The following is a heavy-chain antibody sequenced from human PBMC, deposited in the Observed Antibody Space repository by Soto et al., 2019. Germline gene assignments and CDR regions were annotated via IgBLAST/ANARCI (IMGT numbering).Heavy chain of an antibody. D-gene: IGHD2-2*01. V-gene: IGHV3-23*01. CDR1: GFTFSSYT. Sequence: EVHLLESGGGLVQPGGSLRLSCAASGFTFSSYTLNWVRRAPGKGLEWVATSSDRRTGNTHYSDSVRGRFTLSIDYSRNILCLQMDSLRADYTSLYYCTTWRNAHFNYWGRGTQVTVSS. CDR2: SSDRRTGNT. CDR3: TTWRNAHFNY. J-gene: IGHJ4*02.